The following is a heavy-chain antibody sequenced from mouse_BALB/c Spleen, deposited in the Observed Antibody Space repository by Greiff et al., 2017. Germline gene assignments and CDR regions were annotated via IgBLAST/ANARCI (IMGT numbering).Heavy chain of an antibody. J-gene: IGHJ2*01. CDR2: INPGSGGT. CDR1: GYAFTNYL. Sequence: VQLQQSGAELVRPGTSVKVSCKASGYAFTNYLIEWVKQRPGQGLEWIGVINPGSGGTNYNEKFKGKATLTADKSSSTAYMQLSSLTSDDSAVYFCARSPDGFFDYWGQGTTLTVSS. D-gene: IGHD2-3*01. V-gene: IGHV1-54*01. CDR3: ARSPDGFFDY.